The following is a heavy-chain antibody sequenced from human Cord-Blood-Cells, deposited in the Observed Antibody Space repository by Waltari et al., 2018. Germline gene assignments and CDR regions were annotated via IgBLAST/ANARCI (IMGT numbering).Heavy chain of an antibody. CDR3: ARAYYDFWSGYYEYFQH. CDR2: INHSGST. D-gene: IGHD3-3*01. J-gene: IGHJ1*01. CDR1: GGSFRGYY. V-gene: IGHV4-34*01. Sequence: QVQLQQWGAGLLTPSETLSLTCAVYGGSFRGYYSSWIRQPPGKGLEWIGEINHSGSTNYNPSLKSRVTISVDTSKNQFSLKLSSVTAADTAVYYCARAYYDFWSGYYEYFQHWGQGTLVTVSS.